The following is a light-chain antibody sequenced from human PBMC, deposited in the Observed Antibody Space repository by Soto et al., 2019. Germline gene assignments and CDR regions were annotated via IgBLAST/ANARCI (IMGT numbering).Light chain of an antibody. Sequence: DIQMTQSPSSLSASVGDRVTINSRASQTIGANLNWYRQKPGKAPTXLIYDATTLQSGVPSRFSGLGSGTDFTLTITSLQPEDSATYFCQQSYTTVYTFGLGTKVDI. CDR3: QQSYTTVYT. CDR1: QTIGAN. J-gene: IGKJ2*01. CDR2: DAT. V-gene: IGKV1-39*01.